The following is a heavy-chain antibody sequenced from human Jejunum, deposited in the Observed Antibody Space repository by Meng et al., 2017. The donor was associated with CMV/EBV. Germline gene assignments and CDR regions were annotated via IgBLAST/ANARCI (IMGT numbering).Heavy chain of an antibody. CDR2: IYPGDSDT. V-gene: IGHV5-51*01. CDR3: ARLRLSNGNGDL. J-gene: IGHJ4*02. Sequence: CKASGYAFSEYWVGWVRQVPGKGLEWMGIIYPGDSDTKYRPSFGGHVTISADKSINTAYLRWSSLQASDTAIYYCARLRLSNGNGDLWGQGTLVTVSS. D-gene: IGHD2-8*01. CDR1: GYAFSEYW.